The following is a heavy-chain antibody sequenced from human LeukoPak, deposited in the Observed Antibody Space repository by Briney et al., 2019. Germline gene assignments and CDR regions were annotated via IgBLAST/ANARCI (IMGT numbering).Heavy chain of an antibody. V-gene: IGHV1-8*03. J-gene: IGHJ6*03. CDR3: ANGDSRYYYMDV. Sequence: ASVKVSCKATGYTFTSYDINWVRQATGQGLEWMGWMNPNSGNTGYAQKFQGRVTITRNTSISTAYMELSSLRSDDTAVYYCANGDSRYYYMDVWGKGTTVTVSS. CDR2: MNPNSGNT. D-gene: IGHD3-22*01. CDR1: GYTFTSYD.